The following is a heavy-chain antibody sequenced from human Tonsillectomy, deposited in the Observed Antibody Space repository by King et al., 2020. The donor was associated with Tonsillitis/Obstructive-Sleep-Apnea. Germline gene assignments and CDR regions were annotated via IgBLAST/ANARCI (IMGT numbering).Heavy chain of an antibody. CDR2: IIPILGIE. CDR1: GGTFSSYA. CDR3: ARGAAMVSFYY. Sequence: HVQLVESGAEVKKPGSSVNVSCKSSGGTFSSYAISWVRQAPGRGLEWRERIIPILGIENYAQKFQGRVTITADKSTSTAYMELSSLRYEDTDVYYCARGAAMVSFYYWGQGTLVTVSS. V-gene: IGHV1-69*09. J-gene: IGHJ4*02. D-gene: IGHD5-18*01.